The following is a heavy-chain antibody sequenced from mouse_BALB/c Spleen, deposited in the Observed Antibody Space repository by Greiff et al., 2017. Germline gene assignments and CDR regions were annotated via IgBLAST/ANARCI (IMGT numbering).Heavy chain of an antibody. V-gene: IGHV1-74*01. CDR2: IDPYDSET. D-gene: IGHD3-2*02. Sequence: VQLQQPGAELVRPGASVKLSCKASGYTFTSYWMNWVKQRPEQGLEWIGRIDPYDSETHYNQKVKDKAILTRDKSSSTAYMQLSSLTSEDSAVYYYASAGGHQAWFAYWGQGTLVTVSA. CDR3: ASAGGHQAWFAY. CDR1: GYTFTSYW. J-gene: IGHJ3*01.